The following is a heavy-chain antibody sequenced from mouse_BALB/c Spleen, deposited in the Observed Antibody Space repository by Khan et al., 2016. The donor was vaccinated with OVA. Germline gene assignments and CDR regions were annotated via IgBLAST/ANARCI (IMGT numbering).Heavy chain of an antibody. V-gene: IGHV2-6-1*01. D-gene: IGHD1-1*01. CDR1: GFSLTNYC. J-gene: IGHJ4*01. Sequence: QVQLKESGPGLVAPSQSLSITCTISGFSLTNYCVHWVRQPPGKGLEWLVVIWSDGSTTYNSALKSRLTISKDNSKSHVFLQMNSLQTDDTAVYFGDRQLYYHDKIMNNWGQGTTVTVSS. CDR2: IWSDGST. CDR3: DRQLYYHDKIMNN.